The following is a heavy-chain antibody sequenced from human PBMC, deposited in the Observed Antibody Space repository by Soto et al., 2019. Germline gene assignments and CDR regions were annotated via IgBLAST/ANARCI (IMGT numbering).Heavy chain of an antibody. CDR2: IWYDRSNK. Sequence: GGSLRLSCAASGFTFSSYGMHWVRQAPGKGLEWVAVIWYDRSNKYYADSVKGRFTISRDNSKNTLYLQMNSLRAEDTAVYYCARGNQDSYYDFWSGYYTPGWFDPWGQGTLVTVSS. V-gene: IGHV3-33*01. CDR1: GFTFSSYG. CDR3: ARGNQDSYYDFWSGYYTPGWFDP. D-gene: IGHD3-3*01. J-gene: IGHJ5*02.